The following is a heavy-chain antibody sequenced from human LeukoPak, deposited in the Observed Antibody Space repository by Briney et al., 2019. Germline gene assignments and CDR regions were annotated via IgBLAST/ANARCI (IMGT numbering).Heavy chain of an antibody. Sequence: SETLSLTCSVSGGSISSGIYYWSWIRQPAGKGLEWIGNIYYSGSTNYNPSLKSRVTISVDTSKNQFSLKLSSVTAADTAVYYCTRGSIAYYYMDVWGKGTTVTISS. CDR2: IYYSGST. CDR1: GGSISSGIYY. CDR3: TRGSIAYYYMDV. J-gene: IGHJ6*03. D-gene: IGHD3-22*01. V-gene: IGHV4-61*10.